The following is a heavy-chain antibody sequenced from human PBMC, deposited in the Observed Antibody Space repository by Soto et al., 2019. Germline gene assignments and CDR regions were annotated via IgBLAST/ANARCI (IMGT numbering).Heavy chain of an antibody. Sequence: QVQLQESGPGLVKPSQTLSLTCTVSGGSISSGGYYWSWIRQHPGKGLAWIGYIYYSGSTYYNPSLKSRVTISVDTSKNQFSLKLSSVTAADTAVYYCARESPGSSTPQLWGQGTLVTVSS. J-gene: IGHJ1*01. V-gene: IGHV4-31*03. D-gene: IGHD2-2*01. CDR1: GGSISSGGYY. CDR2: IYYSGST. CDR3: ARESPGSSTPQL.